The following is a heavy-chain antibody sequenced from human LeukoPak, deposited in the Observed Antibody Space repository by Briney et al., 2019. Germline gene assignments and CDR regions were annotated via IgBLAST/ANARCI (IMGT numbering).Heavy chain of an antibody. V-gene: IGHV4-59*08. CDR2: IYYSGST. Sequence: SETLSLTCTVSGGSISSYYWSWIRQPPRKGLEWIGYIYYSGSTYYNPSLKSRVTISVDTSKNQFSLRLSSVTAADTAVYYCARGVGTTFGVAHYYGMDVWGQGTTVTVSS. CDR3: ARGVGTTFGVAHYYGMDV. CDR1: GGSISSYY. J-gene: IGHJ6*02. D-gene: IGHD3-3*01.